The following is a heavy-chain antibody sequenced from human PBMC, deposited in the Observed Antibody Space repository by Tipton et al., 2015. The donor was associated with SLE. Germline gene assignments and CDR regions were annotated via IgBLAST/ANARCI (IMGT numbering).Heavy chain of an antibody. CDR2: ISYSGTT. J-gene: IGHJ1*01. CDR1: GGSFTSDGYY. Sequence: TLSLTCTVSGGSFTSDGYYWGWIRQHPVKGLEWIGYISYSGTTYYNPSLKSRITILVDTSTNRLSLRLNSVTAADTAVHYCARSQYGDYGPEYFQHWGQGTLVTVSS. CDR3: ARSQYGDYGPEYFQH. D-gene: IGHD4-17*01. V-gene: IGHV4-31*03.